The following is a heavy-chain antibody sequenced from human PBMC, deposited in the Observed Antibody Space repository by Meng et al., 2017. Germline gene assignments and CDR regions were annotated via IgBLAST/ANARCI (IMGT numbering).Heavy chain of an antibody. D-gene: IGHD2-15*01. J-gene: IGHJ4*02. CDR1: GCSISSSNW. Sequence: VQLQASGPGLVKPSGTRSLTAPVSGCSISSSNWWSWVRQPPGKGLEWIGEIYHSGSTNYNPSLKSRVTISVDKSKNQFSLKLSSVTAADTAVYYCARVVAATTLFLEYWGQGTLVTVSS. CDR2: IYHSGST. CDR3: ARVVAATTLFLEY. V-gene: IGHV4-4*02.